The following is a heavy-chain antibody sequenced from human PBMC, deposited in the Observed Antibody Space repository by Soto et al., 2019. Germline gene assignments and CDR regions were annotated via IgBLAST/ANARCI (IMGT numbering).Heavy chain of an antibody. V-gene: IGHV3-15*07. J-gene: IGHJ4*01. CDR1: GFIFSTAW. CDR3: TTDSHFSTRLVRFDL. Sequence: EVQLVESGGGLVEPGGSLRLSCAASGFIFSTAWINWVRQAPGKVLEWVGRIKSKIDGGTTDFAASVKGRFAISRDDSQDTMFLQMNSLKSEDTAVYYCTTDSHFSTRLVRFDLWGRGTLVTVSS. CDR2: IKSKIDGGTT. D-gene: IGHD3-3*02.